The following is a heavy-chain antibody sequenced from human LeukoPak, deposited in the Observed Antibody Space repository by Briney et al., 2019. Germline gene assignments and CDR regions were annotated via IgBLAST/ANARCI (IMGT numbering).Heavy chain of an antibody. CDR2: IWYDGSNR. J-gene: IGHJ4*02. CDR1: GFTFSRHG. V-gene: IGHV3-33*01. Sequence: GRSLRLSCAASGFTFSRHGMHWVRQAPGKGLEWVAVIWYDGSNRYYADSVKGRFTISRDNSKNTLYLQVNSLRAEDTAVYYCARAAGQSTTYYYDSSGFIFDYWGQGTLVTVSS. CDR3: ARAAGQSTTYYYDSSGFIFDY. D-gene: IGHD3-22*01.